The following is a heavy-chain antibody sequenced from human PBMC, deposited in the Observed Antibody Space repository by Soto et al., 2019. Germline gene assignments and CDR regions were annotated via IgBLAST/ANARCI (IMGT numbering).Heavy chain of an antibody. CDR3: ARGAAFSTYYYYYYMDV. CDR1: GYTFTSYD. Sequence: ASVKVSCKASGYTFTSYDINWVRQATGQGLEWMGWMNPNSGNTGYAQKFQGRVTMTRNTSISTAYMELSSLRSEDTAVYYCARGAAFSTYYYYYYMDVWGKGTTVTVSS. D-gene: IGHD6-13*01. V-gene: IGHV1-8*01. J-gene: IGHJ6*03. CDR2: MNPNSGNT.